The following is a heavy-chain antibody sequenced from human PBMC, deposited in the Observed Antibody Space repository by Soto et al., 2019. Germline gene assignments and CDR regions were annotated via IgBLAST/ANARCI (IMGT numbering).Heavy chain of an antibody. Sequence: QVQLVESGGGVVQPGRSLRLSCGASGFTFSSHGMHWVRQAPDKGLEWVAVIWYDGSNKYYADSVRGRFTISRDNSKNTLHLQMNSLRAEDTAVYYCARWGDERRIDYWGQGILVTVSS. CDR2: IWYDGSNK. CDR3: ARWGDERRIDY. D-gene: IGHD3-16*01. V-gene: IGHV3-33*01. J-gene: IGHJ4*02. CDR1: GFTFSSHG.